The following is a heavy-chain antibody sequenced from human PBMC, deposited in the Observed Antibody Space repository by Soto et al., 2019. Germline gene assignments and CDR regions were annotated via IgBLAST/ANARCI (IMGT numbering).Heavy chain of an antibody. Sequence: GESLKISCKGSGYSFTSYWISWVRQMPGKGLEWMGRIDPSDSYTNYGPSFQGHVTISADKSISTAYLQWSSLKASDTAMYYCARLDSSGYYLFYFDYWGQATLVTVSS. J-gene: IGHJ4*02. D-gene: IGHD3-22*01. V-gene: IGHV5-10-1*01. CDR3: ARLDSSGYYLFYFDY. CDR2: IDPSDSYT. CDR1: GYSFTSYW.